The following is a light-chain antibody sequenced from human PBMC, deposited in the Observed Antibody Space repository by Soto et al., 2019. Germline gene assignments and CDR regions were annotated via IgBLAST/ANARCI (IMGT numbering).Light chain of an antibody. CDR1: QSVSSY. V-gene: IGKV3-20*01. CDR2: VAS. J-gene: IGKJ2*01. Sequence: SPANLSLXAGEXVTLXXXXSQSVSSYLAWYQQKPFQAPRIIIFVASGRATRIPNSFSCCGSALDFNLTICTIVPKDSAVFYCQEYDSEPPYTIGEGTTLDIK. CDR3: QEYDSEPPYT.